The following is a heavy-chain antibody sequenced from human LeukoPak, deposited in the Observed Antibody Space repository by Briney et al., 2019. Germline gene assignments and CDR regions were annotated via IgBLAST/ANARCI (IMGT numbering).Heavy chain of an antibody. CDR3: ARFLTENWFDP. J-gene: IGHJ5*02. Sequence: EASVKVSCKASGGTFSSYAISWVRQAPGQGLEWMGRIIPILGIANYAQKFQGRVTITADKSTSTAYMELSSLRSEDTAVYYCARFLTENWFDPWGQGTLVTVSS. CDR2: IIPILGIA. V-gene: IGHV1-69*04. CDR1: GGTFSSYA. D-gene: IGHD3-9*01.